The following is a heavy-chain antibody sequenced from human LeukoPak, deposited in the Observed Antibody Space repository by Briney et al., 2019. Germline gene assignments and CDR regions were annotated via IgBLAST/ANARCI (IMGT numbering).Heavy chain of an antibody. J-gene: IGHJ4*02. D-gene: IGHD5/OR15-5a*01. Sequence: GGSLRLSCAASGFTFHNYAIHWVRQAPGKGLEWVSLTSGDGITPYFADSVKGRFTISRDNSKSSLFLQINSLRTEDTALYYCARDHVYGRADYWGQETLVTV. CDR1: GFTFHNYA. CDR2: TSGDGITP. CDR3: ARDHVYGRADY. V-gene: IGHV3-43*02.